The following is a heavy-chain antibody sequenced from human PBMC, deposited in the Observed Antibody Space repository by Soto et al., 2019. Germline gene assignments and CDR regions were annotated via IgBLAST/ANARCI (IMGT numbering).Heavy chain of an antibody. J-gene: IGHJ6*04. CDR1: GVSLSGRRYY. V-gene: IGHV4-31*03. CDR3: GPAHGMDV. Sequence: QVQLHASGPGLVEPSQTLSLPCTVSGVSLSGRRYYWSWIRQVPGKGLEWIGFTRYGGIPYHNRSLMSRATISVQSSKNQFSLRLTSLTAADTAVYHCGPAHGMDVWGRGTTGIVSS. CDR2: TRYGGIP.